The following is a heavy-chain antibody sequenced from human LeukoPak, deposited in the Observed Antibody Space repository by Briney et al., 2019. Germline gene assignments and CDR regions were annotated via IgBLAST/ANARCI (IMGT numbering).Heavy chain of an antibody. Sequence: PGRSLRLSCAASGFTFSSYAMHLVRQAPGKGLEWVAVIWYDGNNKYYADSVKGRFTISRDNPKNTLYLQMNSLRAEDTAAYYCAKDTAMVTDFFDYWGQGTLVTVSS. V-gene: IGHV3-33*06. CDR2: IWYDGNNK. D-gene: IGHD5-18*01. J-gene: IGHJ4*02. CDR3: AKDTAMVTDFFDY. CDR1: GFTFSSYA.